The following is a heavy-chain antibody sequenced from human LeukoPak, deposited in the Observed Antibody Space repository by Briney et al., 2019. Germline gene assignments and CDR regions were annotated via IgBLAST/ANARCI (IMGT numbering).Heavy chain of an antibody. D-gene: IGHD6-25*01. CDR2: INHSGST. V-gene: IGHV4-34*01. J-gene: IGHJ6*02. Sequence: SETLSLTCAVYGGSFSGYYWSWIRQPPGEGLEWIGEINHSGSTNYNPSLKSRVTISVDTSKNQFSLKLSSVTAADTAVYYCARAQRLRKSGYYYYYYGMDVWGQGTTVTVSS. CDR1: GGSFSGYY. CDR3: ARAQRLRKSGYYYYYYGMDV.